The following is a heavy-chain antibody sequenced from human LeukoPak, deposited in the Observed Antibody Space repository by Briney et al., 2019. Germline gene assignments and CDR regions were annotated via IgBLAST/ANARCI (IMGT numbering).Heavy chain of an antibody. CDR2: IKQDGSEK. CDR3: ARALSGSYTAPGY. J-gene: IGHJ4*02. Sequence: GGSLRLSCATSGFTLSNYWMSWVRQAPGKGLELVANIKQDGSEKYYVDSVKGRFTVSRDNARNSLYLQMNSLRAEDTAVYYCARALSGSYTAPGYWGQGTLVTVSS. CDR1: GFTLSNYW. V-gene: IGHV3-7*02. D-gene: IGHD1-26*01.